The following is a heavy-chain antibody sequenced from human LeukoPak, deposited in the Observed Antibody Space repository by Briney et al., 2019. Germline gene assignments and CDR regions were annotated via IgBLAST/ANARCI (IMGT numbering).Heavy chain of an antibody. CDR1: GFTFNIYA. J-gene: IGHJ6*03. CDR3: ARGDYYYYYYMDV. CDR2: ISSSGSTI. Sequence: GGSLRLSCAASGFTFNIYAMSWIRQAPGKGLEWVSYISSSGSTIYYADSVKGRFTISRDNAKNSLYLQMNSLRAEDTAVYYCARGDYYYYYYMDVWGKGTTVTVSS. V-gene: IGHV3-11*04.